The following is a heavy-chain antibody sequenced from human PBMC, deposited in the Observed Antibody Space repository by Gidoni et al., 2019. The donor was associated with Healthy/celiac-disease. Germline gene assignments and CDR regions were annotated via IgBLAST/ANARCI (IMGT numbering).Heavy chain of an antibody. V-gene: IGHV1-18*01. CDR3: ARVGGTFVVVPFDP. CDR2: ISAYNGNA. D-gene: IGHD2-2*01. Sequence: QVQLVQSGAEVKKPGASVKGSCKVYGYTFTSYGISWVRQASGQGSEWMGWISAYNGNANYAQKLQSRVTMTTDTSTSTAYMELRSLRSDDTAVYYCARVGGTFVVVPFDPWGQGTLVTVSS. CDR1: GYTFTSYG. J-gene: IGHJ5*02.